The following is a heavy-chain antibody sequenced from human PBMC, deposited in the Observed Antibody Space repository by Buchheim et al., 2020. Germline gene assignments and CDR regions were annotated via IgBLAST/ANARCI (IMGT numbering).Heavy chain of an antibody. Sequence: MQLVESGGGVVQPGRSLRLSCAASGFTFSSYGMHWVRQVPGKGLEWVAVISYDGSNKYYADSVKGRFTISRDNSKNTLYLQMNSLRAEDTAGYYCASLSLTYSSRDYWGQGTL. CDR3: ASLSLTYSSRDY. CDR2: ISYDGSNK. D-gene: IGHD6-13*01. CDR1: GFTFSSYG. J-gene: IGHJ4*02. V-gene: IGHV3-30*03.